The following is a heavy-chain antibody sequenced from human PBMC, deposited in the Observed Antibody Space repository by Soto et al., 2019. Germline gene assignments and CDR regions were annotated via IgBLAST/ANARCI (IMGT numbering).Heavy chain of an antibody. J-gene: IGHJ5*02. D-gene: IGHD6-6*01. CDR2: INHSGST. V-gene: IGHV4-34*01. Sequence: SETLSLTCAVYGGSFSVYYWSWIRQPPGKGLEWIGEINHSGSTNYNPSLKSRVTISVDTSKNQFSLKLSSVTAADTAVYYCARGLREKRVRWFDPWGQGTLFTVSS. CDR1: GGSFSVYY. CDR3: ARGLREKRVRWFDP.